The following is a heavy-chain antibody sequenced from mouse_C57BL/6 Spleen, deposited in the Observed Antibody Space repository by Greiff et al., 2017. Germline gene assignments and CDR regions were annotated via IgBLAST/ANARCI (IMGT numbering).Heavy chain of an antibody. CDR3: ARESPSLHYYGSSWGYFDV. Sequence: EVQLQESGPGLVKPSQTVFLTCTVTGISITTGNYRWSWIRQFPGNKLEWIGYIYYSGTITYNPSLTSRTTITRDTPKNQFFLEMNSLTAEDTATYYCARESPSLHYYGSSWGYFDVWGTGTTVTVSS. V-gene: IGHV3-5*01. CDR2: IYYSGTI. D-gene: IGHD1-1*01. J-gene: IGHJ1*03. CDR1: GISITTGNYR.